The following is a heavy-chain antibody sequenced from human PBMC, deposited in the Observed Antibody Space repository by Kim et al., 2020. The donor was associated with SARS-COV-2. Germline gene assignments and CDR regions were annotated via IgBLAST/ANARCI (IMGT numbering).Heavy chain of an antibody. V-gene: IGHV4-4*02. CDR3: ARDTGKRSIAAARKPDY. CDR1: GGSISSSNW. CDR2: IYHSGST. J-gene: IGHJ4*02. Sequence: SETLSLTCAVSGGSISSSNWWSWVRQPPGKGLEWIGEIYHSGSTNYNPSLKSRVTISVDKSKNQFSLKLSSVTAADTAVYYCARDTGKRSIAAARKPDYWGQGTLVTVSS. D-gene: IGHD6-13*01.